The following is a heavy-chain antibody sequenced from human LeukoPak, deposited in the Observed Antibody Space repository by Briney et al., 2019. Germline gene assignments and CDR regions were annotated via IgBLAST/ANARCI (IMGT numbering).Heavy chain of an antibody. CDR2: IGAAGEM. J-gene: IGHJ4*02. Sequence: GGSLKLSCAASGFSLNNYAMNWARQATGKGLEWVSTIGAAGEMFYPGSVKGRFTISRDDAKNSMHLQMNSLRAGDTAVYYCVGRLRGWSSGFDYWGQGILVTVSS. V-gene: IGHV3-13*04. CDR3: VGRLRGWSSGFDY. D-gene: IGHD6-19*01. CDR1: GFSLNNYA.